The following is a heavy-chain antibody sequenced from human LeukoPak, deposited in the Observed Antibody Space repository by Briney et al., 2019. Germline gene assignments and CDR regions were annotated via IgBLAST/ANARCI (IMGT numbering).Heavy chain of an antibody. J-gene: IGHJ4*02. CDR2: IYHSGST. CDR3: ARARADPNLWFGELLPYYFDY. D-gene: IGHD3-10*01. V-gene: IGHV4-30-2*01. CDR1: GGSISSGGYS. Sequence: SQTLSLTCAVSGGSISSGGYSWSWIRQPPGKGLEWIGYIYHSGSTYYNPSLKSRVTISVDRSKNQFSLKLSSVTAADTAVYYCARARADPNLWFGELLPYYFDYWAREPLSPSPQ.